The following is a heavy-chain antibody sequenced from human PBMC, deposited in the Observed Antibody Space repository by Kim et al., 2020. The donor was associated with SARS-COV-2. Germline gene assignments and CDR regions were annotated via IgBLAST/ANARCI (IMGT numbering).Heavy chain of an antibody. D-gene: IGHD2-21*02. Sequence: SVKGRFTISRDNSKNTLYLQMNSLRAEDTAVYYCARENSLDCGGDCYQDYWGQGTLVTVSS. CDR3: ARENSLDCGGDCYQDY. J-gene: IGHJ4*02. V-gene: IGHV3-30*07.